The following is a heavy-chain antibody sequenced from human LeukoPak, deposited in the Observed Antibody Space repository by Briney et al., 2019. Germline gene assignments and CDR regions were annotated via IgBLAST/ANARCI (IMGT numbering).Heavy chain of an antibody. CDR1: GFTFSDHW. Sequence: GGSQRLSCEGSGFTFSDHWMNWVRQAPGKGLEWVACIKQDGSQKDCVDSVKGRFTISRDNAKNSLYLQMSSLRAEDTAMYYCARDKGYGSDYWGPGVQVTVSS. CDR3: ARDKGYGSDY. V-gene: IGHV3-7*01. J-gene: IGHJ4*03. CDR2: IKQDGSQK. D-gene: IGHD3-10*01.